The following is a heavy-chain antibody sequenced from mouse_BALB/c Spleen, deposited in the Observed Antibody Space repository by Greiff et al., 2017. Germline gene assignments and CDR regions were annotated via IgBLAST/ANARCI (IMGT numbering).Heavy chain of an antibody. CDR1: GFTFSSFG. D-gene: IGHD1-1*01. Sequence: EVHLVESGGGLVQPGGSRKLSCAASGFTFSSFGMHWVRQAPEKGLEWVAYISSGSSTIYYADTVKGRFTISRDNPKNTLCLQMTSLRSEDTAMYYCASIYYGTSMDYWGQGTSVTVAS. CDR2: ISSGSSTI. V-gene: IGHV5-17*02. CDR3: ASIYYGTSMDY. J-gene: IGHJ4*01.